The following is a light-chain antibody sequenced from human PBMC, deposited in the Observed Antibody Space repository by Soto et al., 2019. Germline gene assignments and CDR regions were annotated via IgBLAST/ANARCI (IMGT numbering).Light chain of an antibody. V-gene: IGKV3-20*01. CDR2: GAS. J-gene: IGKJ1*01. CDR1: QSVSSSY. CDR3: QQYGSSPPT. Sequence: EIVLTQSPGTLSLSPGERAILSCRASQSVSSSYLAWYQQKPGQAPRLLIYGASSRATGIPDRLSGSGSGTDFNINISRLEPEDFEVYYCQQYGSSPPTFGQGTKVDIK.